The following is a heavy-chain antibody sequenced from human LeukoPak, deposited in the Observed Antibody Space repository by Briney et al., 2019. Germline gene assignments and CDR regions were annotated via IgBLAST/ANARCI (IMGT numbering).Heavy chain of an antibody. CDR3: ARVLRYCSGGNCYSGGLGYMDV. Sequence: GGSLRLSCAASGFTFSIYGMHWVRQAPGKGLEWVANIKQDGSEKYYVDSVKGRFTISRDNAKNSLYLQMNSLRAEDTAVYYCARVLRYCSGGNCYSGGLGYMDVWGKGTTVTISS. CDR1: GFTFSIYG. D-gene: IGHD2-15*01. J-gene: IGHJ6*03. CDR2: IKQDGSEK. V-gene: IGHV3-7*03.